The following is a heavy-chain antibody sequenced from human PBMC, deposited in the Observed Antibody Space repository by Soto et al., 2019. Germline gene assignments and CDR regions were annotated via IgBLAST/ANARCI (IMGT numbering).Heavy chain of an antibody. V-gene: IGHV4-30-4*01. Sequence: SSETLSLTCTVSGGSISSGDYYWSWIRQPPGKGLEWIGYIYYSGSTYYNPSLKSRVTISVDTSKNQFSLKLSSVTAADTAVYYCAIHGRGVTLIPLTHWGQGTLVTVSS. J-gene: IGHJ4*02. CDR1: GGSISSGDYY. CDR3: AIHGRGVTLIPLTH. CDR2: IYYSGST. D-gene: IGHD3-22*01.